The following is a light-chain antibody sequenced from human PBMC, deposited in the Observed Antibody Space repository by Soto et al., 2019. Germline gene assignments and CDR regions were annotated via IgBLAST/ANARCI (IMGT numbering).Light chain of an antibody. V-gene: IGKV3-15*01. CDR3: QQYGSSPPMT. Sequence: EIVMTQSPATLSVSPGERATLSCRASQSVSSNLAWYQQKPAQAPRLLIYGASTRATGIPARFRGSGSGTDFTLTITRLEPEDFAVYYCQQYGSSPPMTFGQGTKVDNK. J-gene: IGKJ1*01. CDR1: QSVSSN. CDR2: GAS.